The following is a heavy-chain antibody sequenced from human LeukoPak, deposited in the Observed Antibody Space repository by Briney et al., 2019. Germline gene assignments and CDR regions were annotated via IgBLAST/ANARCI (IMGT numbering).Heavy chain of an antibody. CDR1: GFTFSSCA. D-gene: IGHD3-16*01. J-gene: IGHJ4*02. CDR3: AKDGGDTAWFGY. CDR2: ISGSGGST. Sequence: GGSLRLSCAATGFTFSSCAMSWVRQAPGKGLEWVSAISGSGGSTYYADSVKGRFTISRDNSKNTLYLQMNSLRAEDTAVYYCAKDGGDTAWFGYWGQGTLVTVSS. V-gene: IGHV3-23*01.